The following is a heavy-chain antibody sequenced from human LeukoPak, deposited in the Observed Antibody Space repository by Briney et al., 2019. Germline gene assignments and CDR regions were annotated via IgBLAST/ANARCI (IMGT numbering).Heavy chain of an antibody. CDR3: ARGLIVAAGTDY. J-gene: IGHJ4*02. Sequence: GGSLRLSCAASGFTFSDYWMHWVRQVPGKGLVWVSHINSDGSSTSYADSVKGRFTISRDNAKNMLYLQMNSLRAEDTAVYYCARGLIVAAGTDYWGQGTLVTVSS. CDR2: INSDGSST. V-gene: IGHV3-74*01. CDR1: GFTFSDYW. D-gene: IGHD6-13*01.